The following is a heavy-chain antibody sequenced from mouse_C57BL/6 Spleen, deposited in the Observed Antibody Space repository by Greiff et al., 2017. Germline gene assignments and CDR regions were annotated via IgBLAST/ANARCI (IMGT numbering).Heavy chain of an antibody. CDR3: ARGGFYSPFAD. J-gene: IGHJ3*01. CDR1: GFTFSSYA. V-gene: IGHV5-4*01. Sequence: EVQVVESGGGLVKPGGSLKLSCAASGFTFSSYAMSWVRQTPEKRLEWVATISAGGSYTYSPDNVKGRFTISRDNAKNNRYLQMSQLESEDTARYYCARGGFYSPFADWGQGTLVTVSA. CDR2: ISAGGSYT. D-gene: IGHD2-12*01.